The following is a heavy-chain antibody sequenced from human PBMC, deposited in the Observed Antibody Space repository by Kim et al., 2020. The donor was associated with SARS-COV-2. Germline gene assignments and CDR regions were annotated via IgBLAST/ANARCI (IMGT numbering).Heavy chain of an antibody. CDR2: ISYDGSNT. J-gene: IGHJ6*02. Sequence: GGSLRLSCAASGFTFSSYAMHWVRQAPGKGLEWVAVISYDGSNTYHEDSVKGRFTISRDNSKNTLYRQMNSQRAEDTAVYYCARGGKGSYYYGMDVWGQG. D-gene: IGHD5-12*01. CDR1: GFTFSSYA. V-gene: IGHV3-30-3*01. CDR3: ARGGKGSYYYGMDV.